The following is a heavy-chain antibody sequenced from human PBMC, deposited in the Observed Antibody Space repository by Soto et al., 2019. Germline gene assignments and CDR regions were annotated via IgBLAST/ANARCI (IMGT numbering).Heavy chain of an antibody. CDR1: GGSISSCGYY. CDR3: AKHSAGYYYASD. D-gene: IGHD3-22*01. Sequence: SETLSLTCTVSGGSISSCGYYWSWIRQHPGKGLEWIGYIYYSGSTYYNPSLKSRVTISVDTSKNQFSLKLSSVTADDTAVYYCAKHSAGYYYASDWGHGTLVTVSS. CDR2: IYYSGST. J-gene: IGHJ4*01. V-gene: IGHV4-31*03.